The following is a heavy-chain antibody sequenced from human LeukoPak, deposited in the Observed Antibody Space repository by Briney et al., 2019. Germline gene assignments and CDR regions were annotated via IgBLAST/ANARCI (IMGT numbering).Heavy chain of an antibody. CDR1: GGSISSSSYY. CDR2: IYYSGST. J-gene: IGHJ4*02. Sequence: ETLSLTCTVSGGSISSSSYYWGWIRQPPGKGLEWIGSIYYSGSTYYNPSLKSRVTIPVDTSKNQFSLKLSSVTAADTAVYYCARLGEYCSSTSCSSLFDYWGQGTLVTVSS. CDR3: ARLGEYCSSTSCSSLFDY. V-gene: IGHV4-39*01. D-gene: IGHD2-2*01.